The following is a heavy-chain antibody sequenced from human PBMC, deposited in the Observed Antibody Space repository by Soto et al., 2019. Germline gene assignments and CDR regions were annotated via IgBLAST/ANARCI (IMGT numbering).Heavy chain of an antibody. CDR2: IIPLLDTT. D-gene: IGHD5-12*01. J-gene: IGHJ4*02. Sequence: SVKVSCKTSGGTFSNDIITWVRQAPGQGLERMGKIIPLLDTTNYVQKFQGRVTITADKSTGTAYMELNRLRSEDTAVYYCVRDSPIGSTFSGYDGIDYWGQGTLVTVSS. CDR3: VRDSPIGSTFSGYDGIDY. CDR1: GGTFSNDI. V-gene: IGHV1-69*08.